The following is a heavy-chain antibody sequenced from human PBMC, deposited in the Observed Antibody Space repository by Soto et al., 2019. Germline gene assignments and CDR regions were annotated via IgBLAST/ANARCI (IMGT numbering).Heavy chain of an antibody. J-gene: IGHJ4*02. V-gene: IGHV3-30*04. CDR3: AREGYSSSSSFDY. Sequence: GESLKISCAASGFTFSSYAMHWVRQAPGKGLEWVAVISYDGSNKYYADSVKGRFTISRDNSKNTLYLQMNSLRAEDTAVYYCAREGYSSSSSFDYWGQGTLVTVSS. CDR1: GFTFSSYA. CDR2: ISYDGSNK. D-gene: IGHD6-6*01.